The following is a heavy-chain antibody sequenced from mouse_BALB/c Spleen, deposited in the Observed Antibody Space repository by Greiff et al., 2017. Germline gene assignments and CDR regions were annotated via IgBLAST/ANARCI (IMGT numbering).Heavy chain of an antibody. V-gene: IGHV3-2*02. D-gene: IGHD1-1*01. CDR2: ISYSGST. CDR1: GYSITSDYA. J-gene: IGHJ2*01. CDR3: ARNYGSSFDY. Sequence: VQLKESGPGLVKPSQSLSLTCTVTGYSITSDYAWNWIRQFPGNKLEWMGYISYSGSTSYNPSLKSRISITRDTSKNQFFLQLNSVTTEDTATYYCARNYGSSFDYWGQGTTLTVSS.